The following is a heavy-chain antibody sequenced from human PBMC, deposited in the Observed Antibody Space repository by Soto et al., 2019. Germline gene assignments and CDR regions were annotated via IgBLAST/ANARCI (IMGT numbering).Heavy chain of an antibody. V-gene: IGHV1-46*04. Sequence: ASVKVSCKASGYTFTSYFMHWVRQAPGQGLEWLGMINPNDGSTSYAQKLQGRVTMTTDTSTSTAYMELRSLRSDDTAVYYCAREGYYDILTGSDYWGQGTLVTVSS. CDR1: GYTFTSYF. J-gene: IGHJ4*02. CDR3: AREGYYDILTGSDY. CDR2: INPNDGST. D-gene: IGHD3-9*01.